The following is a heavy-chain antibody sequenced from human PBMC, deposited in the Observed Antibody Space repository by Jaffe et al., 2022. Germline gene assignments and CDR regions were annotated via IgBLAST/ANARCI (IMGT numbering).Heavy chain of an antibody. CDR1: GGSISSYY. V-gene: IGHV4-59*01. J-gene: IGHJ3*02. CDR2: IYYSGST. D-gene: IGHD3-10*01. CDR3: ARHGWVEYYYGPRSSSRAFDI. Sequence: QVQLQESGPGLVKPSETLSLTCTVSGGSISSYYWSWIRQPPGKGLEWIGYIYYSGSTNYNPSLKSRVTISVDTSKNQFSLKLSSVTAADTAVYYCARHGWVEYYYGPRSSSRAFDIWGQGTMVTVSS.